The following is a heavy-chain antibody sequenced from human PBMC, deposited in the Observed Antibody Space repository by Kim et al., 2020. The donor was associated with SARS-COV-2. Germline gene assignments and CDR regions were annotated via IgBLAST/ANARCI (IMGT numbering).Heavy chain of an antibody. Sequence: GGSLRLSCATSGFTFSSFAMHWVRQAPGKGLEWVAIILYDGSSEYYADSVRGRFTISRDNSRDTLYLHMSSLRPEDTAVYFCAKVFKERRQECLIPPIDNSGLGVWGQGTTVTVSS. V-gene: IGHV3-30*04. CDR3: AKVFKERRQECLIPPIDNSGLGV. CDR1: GFTFSSFA. J-gene: IGHJ6*02. D-gene: IGHD3-16*01. CDR2: ILYDGSSE.